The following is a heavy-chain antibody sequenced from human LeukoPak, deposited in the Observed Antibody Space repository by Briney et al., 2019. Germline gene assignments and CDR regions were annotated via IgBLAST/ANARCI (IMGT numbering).Heavy chain of an antibody. J-gene: IGHJ5*02. CDR2: IYYSGST. CDR1: GGSISSYY. CDR3: ASHPEEYDWFDP. V-gene: IGHV4-59*12. D-gene: IGHD2/OR15-2a*01. Sequence: ETLSLTCTVSGGSISSYYWSWIRQPPGKGLEWIGYIYYSGSTNYNPSLKSRVTISVDTSKNQFSLKLSSVTAADTAVYYCASHPEEYDWFDPWGQGTLVTVSS.